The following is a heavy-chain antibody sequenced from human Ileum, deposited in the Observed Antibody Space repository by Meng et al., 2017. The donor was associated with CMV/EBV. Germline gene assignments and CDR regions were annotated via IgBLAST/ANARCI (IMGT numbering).Heavy chain of an antibody. D-gene: IGHD6-19*01. CDR1: SSKGAA. V-gene: IGHV6-1*01. Sequence: SSKGAALNRIRQCPARDLEWLGRAYYRSKWYTDYAVTVESQITSNPDTSKSQISLQLHSMTPEDTAVYYCARAASYSSGWSRGYFDYWGQGTLVTVSS. J-gene: IGHJ4*02. CDR3: ARAASYSSGWSRGYFDY. CDR2: AYYRSKWYT.